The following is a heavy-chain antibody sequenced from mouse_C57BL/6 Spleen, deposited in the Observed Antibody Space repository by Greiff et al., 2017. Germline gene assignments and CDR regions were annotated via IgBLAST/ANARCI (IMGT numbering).Heavy chain of an antibody. CDR1: GYTFTSYW. V-gene: IGHV1-52*01. CDR2: IDPTDSET. J-gene: IGHJ4*01. Sequence: QVQLQQPGAELVRPGSSVKLSCKASGYTFTSYWMHWVKQRPIQGLEWIGNIDPTDSETHYNQKFKDKATLTVDKSSSTASMQLSSLTSEDSAGNYCARRRYYALDYWGPGTSVTVSS. CDR3: ARRRYYALDY.